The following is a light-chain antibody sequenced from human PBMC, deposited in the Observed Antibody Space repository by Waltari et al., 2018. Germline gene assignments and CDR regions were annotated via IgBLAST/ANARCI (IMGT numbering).Light chain of an antibody. CDR2: EVP. J-gene: IGLJ1*01. V-gene: IGLV2-23*02. CDR3: CSYAGSRTYV. CDR1: SSDVGNFNL. Sequence: QSALTQPASVSGSPGQSITLSCTGTSSDVGNFNLVSWYQQHPGKVPKLIIYEVPKRPSGVSNHFSGSKSGNTASLTISGLRAEDEADYYCCSYAGSRTYVFGTGTKVTVL.